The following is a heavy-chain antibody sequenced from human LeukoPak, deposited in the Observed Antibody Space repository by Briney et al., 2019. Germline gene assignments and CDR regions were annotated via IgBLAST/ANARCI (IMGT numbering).Heavy chain of an antibody. CDR3: ARGDDFWGSPADY. CDR2: IKQDGSEK. Sequence: GGSLRLSCAASGFTFSSYWMSWVRQAPGKGLEWVANIKQDGSEKYYVDSVKGRFTISRDNAKNSPYLQMNSLRAEDTAVYYCARGDDFWGSPADYWGQGTLVTVSS. D-gene: IGHD3-3*01. V-gene: IGHV3-7*01. CDR1: GFTFSSYW. J-gene: IGHJ4*02.